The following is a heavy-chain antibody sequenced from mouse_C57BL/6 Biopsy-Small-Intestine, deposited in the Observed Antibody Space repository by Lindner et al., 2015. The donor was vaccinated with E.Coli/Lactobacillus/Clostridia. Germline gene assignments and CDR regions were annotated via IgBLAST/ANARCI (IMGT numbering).Heavy chain of an antibody. Sequence: VQLQESGAELVRPGTSVKVSCKASGYAFTNYLIEWVKQRPGQGLEWIGVINPGSGDTNYSEKFKGKATLTADKSSSTAYMQLSSLTSEDSADYFCARRGYDYNYLDYWGQGTTLTVSS. CDR1: GYAFTNYL. CDR2: INPGSGDT. V-gene: IGHV1-54*01. D-gene: IGHD2-4*01. J-gene: IGHJ2*01. CDR3: ARRGYDYNYLDY.